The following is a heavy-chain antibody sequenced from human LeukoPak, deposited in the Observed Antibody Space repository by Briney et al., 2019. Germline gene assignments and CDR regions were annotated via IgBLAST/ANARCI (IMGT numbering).Heavy chain of an antibody. CDR1: GGSIRSYY. V-gene: IGHV4-4*07. CDR2: IYTSGST. Sequence: SETLSLTCTVSGGSIRSYYWSWIRQPAGKGLGWIGRIYTSGSTNYNPSLKSRVTISVDTSKNQFSLKLSSVTAADTAVYYCARKSSSWPYYYYYYMDVWGKGTTVTVSS. D-gene: IGHD6-13*01. CDR3: ARKSSSWPYYYYYYMDV. J-gene: IGHJ6*03.